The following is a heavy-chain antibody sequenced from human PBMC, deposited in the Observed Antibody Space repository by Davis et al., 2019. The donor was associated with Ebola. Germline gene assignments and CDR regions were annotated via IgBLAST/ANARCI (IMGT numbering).Heavy chain of an antibody. CDR2: IYYSGST. CDR3: ARQPSITLYYYYYYGMDV. CDR1: GGSISSGDYY. Sequence: MPSETLSLTCTVSGGSISSGDYYWSWIRQPPGKGLEWIGYIYYSGSTYYNPSLKSRVTISVDMSKNQFSLKLSSVTAADTAVYYCARQPSITLYYYYYYGMDVWGQGTTVTVSS. D-gene: IGHD3-9*01. J-gene: IGHJ6*02. V-gene: IGHV4-30-4*01.